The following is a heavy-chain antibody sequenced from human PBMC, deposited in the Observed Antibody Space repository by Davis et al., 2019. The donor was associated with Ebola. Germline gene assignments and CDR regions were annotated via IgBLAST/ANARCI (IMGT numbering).Heavy chain of an antibody. D-gene: IGHD1-26*01. CDR3: ARGVGATVYFDY. V-gene: IGHV4-39*01. CDR2: IYYSGST. CDR1: GGSISSSSYY. Sequence: MPSETLSLTCTVSGGSISSSSYYWGWIRQPPGKGLEWIGSIYYSGSTYYNPSLKSRVTISVDTSKNQFSLKLSSVTAADTAVYYCARGVGATVYFDYWGQGTLVTVSS. J-gene: IGHJ4*02.